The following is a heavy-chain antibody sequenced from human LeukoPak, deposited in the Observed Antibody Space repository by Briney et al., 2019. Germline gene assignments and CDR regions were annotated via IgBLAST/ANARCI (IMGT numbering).Heavy chain of an antibody. CDR2: INHSGST. V-gene: IGHV4-34*01. CDR3: AGVLVTSYYYYGMDV. J-gene: IGHJ6*02. Sequence: SETLPLTCAVYGGSFSGYYWSWIRQPPGKGLEWIGEINHSGSTNYNPSLKSRGTISVDTSKNQFSLKLSSVNAADTAGYYCAGVLVTSYYYYGMDVCRQRPTFTVSS. D-gene: IGHD2-8*02. CDR1: GGSFSGYY.